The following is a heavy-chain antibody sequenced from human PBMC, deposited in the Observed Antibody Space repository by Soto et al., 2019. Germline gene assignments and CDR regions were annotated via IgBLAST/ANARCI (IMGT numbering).Heavy chain of an antibody. V-gene: IGHV3-74*01. J-gene: IGHJ3*02. CDR3: ARVLKSSGWDNDVFDI. CDR1: RFTFSSYW. Sequence: GGSLRLSCAASRFTFSSYWMHWVRQAPGKGLVWVSRIDTYGSATRYADSVKGRFTISRDNAKNTLYLQMNTLRAEDTAVYYCARVLKSSGWDNDVFDIWGQGTMVTVSS. CDR2: IDTYGSAT. D-gene: IGHD6-19*01.